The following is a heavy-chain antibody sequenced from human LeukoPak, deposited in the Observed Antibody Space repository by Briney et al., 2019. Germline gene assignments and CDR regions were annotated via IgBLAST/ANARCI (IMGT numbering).Heavy chain of an antibody. V-gene: IGHV4-4*02. Sequence: SETLSLTCAVSGGSFSDDNWWSWVRQTPGKGLEWIGEIFRSGATNYNPSLKSRVTMSVDKSKNQLSLQLNSVTAADTAIYYCARDCSGGSWPTRGYDVFDFWGHGIRVIVSS. J-gene: IGHJ3*01. CDR1: GGSFSDDNW. CDR2: IFRSGAT. CDR3: ARDCSGGSWPTRGYDVFDF. D-gene: IGHD2-15*01.